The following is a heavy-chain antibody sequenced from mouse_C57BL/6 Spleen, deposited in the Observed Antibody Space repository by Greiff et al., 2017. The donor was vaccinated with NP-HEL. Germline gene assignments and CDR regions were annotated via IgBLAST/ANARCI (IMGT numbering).Heavy chain of an antibody. V-gene: IGHV1-64*01. CDR3: AREITTVVARDWFAY. CDR2: IHPNSGST. J-gene: IGHJ3*01. Sequence: VQLQQSGAELVKPGASVKLSCKASGYTFTSYWMHWVKQRPGQGLEWIGMIHPNSGSTNYNEKFKSKATLTVDKSSSTAYMQLSSLTSEDSAVYYCAREITTVVARDWFAYWGQRTLVTVSA. CDR1: GYTFTSYW. D-gene: IGHD1-1*01.